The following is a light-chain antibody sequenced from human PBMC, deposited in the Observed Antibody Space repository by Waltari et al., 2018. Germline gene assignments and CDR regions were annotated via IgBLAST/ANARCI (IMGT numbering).Light chain of an antibody. V-gene: IGLV1-47*01. CDR1: SSHPGAHY. CDR2: KDD. Sequence: QSVLTPAPSAPGTPAQPLAIPCSRGSSHPGAHYARWYQHFPGAAPKLLIGKDDHRPSGVPDRFSGSKSDTSASLAISGLRSEDEADYYCATWDDSLSAVVFGGGTKLTVL. CDR3: ATWDDSLSAVV. J-gene: IGLJ3*02.